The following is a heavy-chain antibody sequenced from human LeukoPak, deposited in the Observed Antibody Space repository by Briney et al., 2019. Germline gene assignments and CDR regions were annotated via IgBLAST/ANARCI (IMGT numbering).Heavy chain of an antibody. CDR3: ARDKERGSDRELDY. V-gene: IGHV4-59*12. CDR1: GGSISSYY. J-gene: IGHJ4*02. D-gene: IGHD1-26*01. Sequence: SETLSLACTVSGGSISSYYWSWIRQPPGKGLEWIGYIYYSGSTNYNPSLKSRVTISVDTSKNQFSLKLSSVTAADTAVYYCARDKERGSDRELDYWGQGTLVTVSS. CDR2: IYYSGST.